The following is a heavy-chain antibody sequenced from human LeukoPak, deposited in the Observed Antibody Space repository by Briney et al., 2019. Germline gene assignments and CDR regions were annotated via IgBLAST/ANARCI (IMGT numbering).Heavy chain of an antibody. J-gene: IGHJ5*02. CDR2: IYSGGTT. V-gene: IGHV3-66*01. D-gene: IGHD3-3*01. CDR3: ARVFGVVILGGWFDP. Sequence: PGGSLRLSCAGSGFTFSSYAMSWVRQAPGKGLEWVSVIYSGGTTYYADSVKGRFTISRDNSRNTLYLQMNSLSAEDTAVYYCARVFGVVILGGWFDPWGQGTLVTVSS. CDR1: GFTFSSYA.